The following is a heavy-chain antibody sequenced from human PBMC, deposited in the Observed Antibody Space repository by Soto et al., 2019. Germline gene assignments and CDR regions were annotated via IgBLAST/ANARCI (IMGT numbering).Heavy chain of an antibody. Sequence: PSEALSHPCPVSGDSVGADYWIWIRQPPGQGLECLGYTYFSGPVTYNPSLEMRVTISADTAKSQLSLRLISVTAADTAVYYCARGGGNYPYYLDYWRQGTLVTGSA. CDR3: ARGGGNYPYYLDY. CDR2: TYFSGPV. CDR1: GDSVGADY. D-gene: IGHD1-26*01. J-gene: IGHJ4*02. V-gene: IGHV4-59*02.